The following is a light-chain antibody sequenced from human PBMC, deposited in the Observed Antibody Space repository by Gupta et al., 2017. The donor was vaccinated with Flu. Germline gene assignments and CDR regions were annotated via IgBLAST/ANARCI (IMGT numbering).Light chain of an antibody. CDR2: DAS. CDR3: QQRSNTFT. J-gene: IGKJ3*01. V-gene: IGKV3-11*01. Sequence: EIVLTQSPATLSLSPGESATLSCRTSQSVSSYLAWYQQKPGQAPRLLIYDASNRATGIPARFSGSGSGTDFTLTISSLESEDFAVYYCQQRSNTFTFGPGTKVDIK. CDR1: QSVSSY.